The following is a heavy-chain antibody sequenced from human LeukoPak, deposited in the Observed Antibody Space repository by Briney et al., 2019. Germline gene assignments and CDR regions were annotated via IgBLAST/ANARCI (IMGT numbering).Heavy chain of an antibody. Sequence: SETLSLTCAVYGGSFSGYYWSWIRQPPGKGLEWIGEINHSGSTNYNPSLKSRVTISVDTSKNQFSLKLGSVTAADTAVYYCARLGSGWYYFDYWDQGTLVTVSS. CDR1: GGSFSGYY. CDR3: ARLGSGWYYFDY. CDR2: INHSGST. D-gene: IGHD6-19*01. V-gene: IGHV4-34*01. J-gene: IGHJ4*02.